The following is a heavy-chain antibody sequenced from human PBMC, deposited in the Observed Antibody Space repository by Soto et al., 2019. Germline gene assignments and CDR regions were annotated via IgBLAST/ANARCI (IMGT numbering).Heavy chain of an antibody. CDR1: GGSIRRRGYY. V-gene: IGHV4-31*01. D-gene: IGHD3-16*01. CDR2: FYYSGIT. CDR3: ARSGGPEGDWFDP. Sequence: QVQLQESGPGLVKPSQTLSLTCTVSGGSIRRRGYYWSWIRQRPGEGLEWIGFFYYSGITDFNPSLKSPITISADSPGNQFFLNLYSVTAADTAMYFCARSGGPEGDWFDPWGQGIPVTVSS. J-gene: IGHJ5*02.